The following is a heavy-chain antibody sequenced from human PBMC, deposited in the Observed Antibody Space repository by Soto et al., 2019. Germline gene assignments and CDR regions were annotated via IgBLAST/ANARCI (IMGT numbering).Heavy chain of an antibody. CDR3: ARDGAGAYGLGWFDP. CDR2: IYHSGST. D-gene: IGHD2-21*01. Sequence: QVQLQESGPGLVKPSQTLSLTCTVSGDSISRGGYYWNWLRQHPRKGLEWIGYIYHSGSTIYNPSLNSRVTKSVDPSKNRLSLELSNVTAADTAVYYCARDGAGAYGLGWFDPWGQGILVTVSS. V-gene: IGHV4-31*03. J-gene: IGHJ5*02. CDR1: GDSISRGGYY.